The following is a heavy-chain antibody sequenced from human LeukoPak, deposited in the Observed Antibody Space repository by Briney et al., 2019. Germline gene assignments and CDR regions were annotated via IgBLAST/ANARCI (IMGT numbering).Heavy chain of an antibody. D-gene: IGHD2-2*01. V-gene: IGHV4-39*01. J-gene: IGHJ4*02. CDR3: ASIVVVPAA. CDR2: IYYSGST. Sequence: SETLSLTCTVSGGSISSSSYYWGWIRQPPGKGLEWIGSIYYSGSTYYNPSLKSRVTISVDTSKNQFSLKLSSVTAADTAVYYCASIVVVPAAWGQGTLVTVSS. CDR1: GGSISSSSYY.